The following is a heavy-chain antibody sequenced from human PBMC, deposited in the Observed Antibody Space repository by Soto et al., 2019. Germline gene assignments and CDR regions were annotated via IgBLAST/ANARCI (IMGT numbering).Heavy chain of an antibody. D-gene: IGHD5-12*01. J-gene: IGHJ5*02. CDR2: IYYSGST. V-gene: IGHV4-59*01. Sequence: SETLSLTCTVSGSSISSYYWSWIRQPPGKGLEWIGYIYYSGSTNYNPSLKSRVTISVDTSKNQFSLKLSSVTAADTAVYYCARVVTVATMFNWFDPWGQGTLVTVSS. CDR3: ARVVTVATMFNWFDP. CDR1: GSSISSYY.